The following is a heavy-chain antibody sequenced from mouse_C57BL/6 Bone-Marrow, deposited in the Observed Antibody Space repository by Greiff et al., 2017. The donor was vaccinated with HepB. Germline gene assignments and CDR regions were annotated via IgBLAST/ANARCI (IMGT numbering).Heavy chain of an antibody. CDR2: IWSGGST. CDR1: GFSLTSYG. CDR3: ARLITPVVATGKVDY. J-gene: IGHJ4*01. Sequence: QVQLKESGPGLVQPSQCLSITCTVSGFSLTSYGVHWVRQSPGKGLEWLGVIWSGGSTDYNAAFISRLSISKDNSKSQVFFKMNSLQADDTAIYYCARLITPVVATGKVDYWGQGTSVTVSS. D-gene: IGHD1-1*01. V-gene: IGHV2-2*01.